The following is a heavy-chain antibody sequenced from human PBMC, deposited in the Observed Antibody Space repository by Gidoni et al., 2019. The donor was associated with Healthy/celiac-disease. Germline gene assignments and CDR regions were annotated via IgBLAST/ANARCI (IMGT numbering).Heavy chain of an antibody. V-gene: IGHV1-24*01. CDR2: FDPEDGET. CDR1: GYTLTELS. D-gene: IGHD6-19*01. J-gene: IGHJ3*02. Sequence: QVQLVQSGAEGKKPGASVKVSCKGSGYTLTELSMHWVRQAPGKGLEWMGGFDPEDGETIYAQKFQGRVTMTEDTSTDTAYMELSSLRSEDTAVYYCATDSPVAGTAGAFDIWGQGTMVTVSS. CDR3: ATDSPVAGTAGAFDI.